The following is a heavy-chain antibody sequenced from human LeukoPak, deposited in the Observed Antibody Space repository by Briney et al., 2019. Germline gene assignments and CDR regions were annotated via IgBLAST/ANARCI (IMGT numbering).Heavy chain of an antibody. CDR1: GFTFSTYS. CDR2: ISSNSGTI. Sequence: GGSLRLSCAASGFTFSTYSMNWVRQAPGKGLEWISYISSNSGTIYYADSVKGRFTVSRDNAKNSLYLQINSLRAEDTAVYYCAKDVRGRFIDYWGQGTLVTVSS. V-gene: IGHV3-48*01. J-gene: IGHJ4*02. D-gene: IGHD3-10*01. CDR3: AKDVRGRFIDY.